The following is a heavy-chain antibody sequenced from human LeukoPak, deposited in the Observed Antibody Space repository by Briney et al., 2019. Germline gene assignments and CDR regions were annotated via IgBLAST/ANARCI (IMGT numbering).Heavy chain of an antibody. Sequence: GGSLRLSCAASGFTFSSYAMSWVRQAPGKGLKWVSTISGSGGSTYYADSVKGRFTISRDNSKNTLYLQMNSLRAEDTAVYYCAKLSYYDSSGYLDPWGQGTLVTVSS. CDR3: AKLSYYDSSGYLDP. CDR2: ISGSGGST. J-gene: IGHJ5*02. D-gene: IGHD3-22*01. V-gene: IGHV3-23*01. CDR1: GFTFSSYA.